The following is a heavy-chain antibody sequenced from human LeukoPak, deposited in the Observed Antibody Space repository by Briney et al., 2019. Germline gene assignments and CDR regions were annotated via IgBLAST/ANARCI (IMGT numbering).Heavy chain of an antibody. CDR3: AKAPKLASLRIYLFDY. V-gene: IGHV3-53*01. CDR2: IYSGGST. J-gene: IGHJ4*02. CDR1: GFTVSSNY. D-gene: IGHD3-3*02. Sequence: HTGGSLRLSCAASGFTVSSNYMSWVRQAPGKGLEWVSVIYSGGSTYYADSVKGRFTISRDNSKNTLYLQMNSLRAEDTAVYYCAKAPKLASLRIYLFDYWARGPLVTVSS.